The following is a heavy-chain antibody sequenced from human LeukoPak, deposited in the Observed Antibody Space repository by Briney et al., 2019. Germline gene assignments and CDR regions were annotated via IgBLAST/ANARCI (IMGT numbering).Heavy chain of an antibody. CDR2: IYYSGST. D-gene: IGHD6-19*01. CDR1: GGSISSGDYY. CDR3: ARAVTGRGVDNFDY. Sequence: PSQTLSLTCTVSGGSISSGDYYWSWIRQPPGTGLEWIGYIYYSGSTYYNPSLKSRVTISIDTSKNQFSLKLSSVTAADTAVYYCARAVTGRGVDNFDYWGQGTLVTVSS. V-gene: IGHV4-30-4*01. J-gene: IGHJ4*02.